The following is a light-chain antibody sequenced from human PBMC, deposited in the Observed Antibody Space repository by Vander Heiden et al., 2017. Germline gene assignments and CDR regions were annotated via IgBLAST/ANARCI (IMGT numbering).Light chain of an antibody. Sequence: SYELTQPPSVSVSPGQTASITCSGDKLGDKYACWYQQKPGQSPGLVIYQDSKRPSGIPERFSGSNSGTTATLTISGTQAMDEAYYYCQAWDSSTVVFGGGTKLTVL. CDR1: KLGDKY. CDR2: QDS. J-gene: IGLJ3*02. V-gene: IGLV3-1*01. CDR3: QAWDSSTVV.